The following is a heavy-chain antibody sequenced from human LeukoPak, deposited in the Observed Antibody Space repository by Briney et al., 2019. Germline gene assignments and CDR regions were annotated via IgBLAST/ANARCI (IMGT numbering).Heavy chain of an antibody. Sequence: SETLSLTCSVSGGSINTNNHYWGWIRQPPGKGLEWIGEIYHSGNTHYKPSLRSRLTISVDKSKNQFSLTLSSVTAADTAVYYCATSVAKKFDYWGQGTLVTVSS. D-gene: IGHD5-12*01. CDR3: ATSVAKKFDY. CDR2: IYHSGNT. CDR1: GGSINTNNHY. J-gene: IGHJ4*02. V-gene: IGHV4-39*07.